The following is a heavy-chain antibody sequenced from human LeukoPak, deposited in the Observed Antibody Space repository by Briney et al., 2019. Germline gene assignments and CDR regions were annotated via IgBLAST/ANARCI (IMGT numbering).Heavy chain of an antibody. V-gene: IGHV1-69*05. CDR2: IIPIFGTA. J-gene: IGHJ4*02. Sequence: GASVKVSCKASGGTFSSYAISWVRQAPGQGLEWMGGIIPIFGTANYAQKFQGRVTITTDESTSTAYMELSSLTTEDTAVYYCTTEDLLGYDGAMLDFWGQGTLVTVS. CDR1: GGTFSSYA. CDR3: TTEDLLGYDGAMLDF. D-gene: IGHD5-12*01.